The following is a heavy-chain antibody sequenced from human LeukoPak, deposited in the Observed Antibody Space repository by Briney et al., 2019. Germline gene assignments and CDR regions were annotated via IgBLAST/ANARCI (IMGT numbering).Heavy chain of an antibody. D-gene: IGHD1-26*01. CDR1: GFTVSSNY. CDR3: ARGEVGGHDAFDI. V-gene: IGHV3-53*01. Sequence: GSLRLSCAASGFTVSSNYMSWVRQAPGKGLEWVSVIYSGGSTYYADSVKGRFTISRDNSKNTLYLQMNSLRAEDTAVYYCARGEVGGHDAFDIWGQGTMVTVSS. J-gene: IGHJ3*02. CDR2: IYSGGST.